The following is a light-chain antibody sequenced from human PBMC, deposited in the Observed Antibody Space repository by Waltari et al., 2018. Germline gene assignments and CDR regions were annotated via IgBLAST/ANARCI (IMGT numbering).Light chain of an antibody. CDR1: SSDVGAYNL. CDR2: GDT. Sequence: QSALTQPASVSGSPGQSITISCTGTSSDVGAYNLVSWYQQHPDKAPKLLIYGDTKWPSGVSHSCSGSKSGNTASLTISGLQAEDEADYYCCSHAGSKTWVFGGGTKLTVL. V-gene: IGLV2-23*01. J-gene: IGLJ3*02. CDR3: CSHAGSKTWV.